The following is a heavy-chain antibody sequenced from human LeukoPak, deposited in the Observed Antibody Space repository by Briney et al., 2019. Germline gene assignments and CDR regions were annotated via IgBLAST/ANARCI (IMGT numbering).Heavy chain of an antibody. CDR3: ARLVVPASHFDY. Sequence: GGSLRLSCAASGFTFSSYGMHWVRQAPGKGLEWVAVISYDGSNKYYADSVKGRFTISRDNSKNTLYLQMNSLRAEDTAVYYCARLVVPASHFDYWGQGTLVTVSS. J-gene: IGHJ4*02. CDR1: GFTFSSYG. D-gene: IGHD2-2*01. CDR2: ISYDGSNK. V-gene: IGHV3-30*03.